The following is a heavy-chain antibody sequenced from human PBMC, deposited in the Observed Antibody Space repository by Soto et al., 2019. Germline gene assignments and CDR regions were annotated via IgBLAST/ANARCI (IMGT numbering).Heavy chain of an antibody. J-gene: IGHJ6*02. Sequence: PSETLSLTCAVYGGSFSGYYWSWIRQPPGKGLEWIGEINHSGSTNYNPSLKSRVTISVDTSKNQFSLKLSSVTAADTAVYYCARLMVRGVTRTHHYYYYGMDVWGQGTTVTVSS. CDR1: GGSFSGYY. CDR2: INHSGST. V-gene: IGHV4-34*01. D-gene: IGHD3-10*01. CDR3: ARLMVRGVTRTHHYYYYGMDV.